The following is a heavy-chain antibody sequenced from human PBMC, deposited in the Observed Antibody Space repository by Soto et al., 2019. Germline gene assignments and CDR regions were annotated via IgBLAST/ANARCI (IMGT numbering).Heavy chain of an antibody. D-gene: IGHD5-12*01. CDR2: INHSGST. J-gene: IGHJ2*01. CDR1: GGSFSGYY. Sequence: QVQLQQWGAGLLKPSETLSLTCAVYGGSFSGYYWSWIRQPPGKGLEWIGEINHSGSTNYNPSLKSRVTISVDTSKTQFTLKLSSVTAADTAVYYCARGRRWLQLSPGGYFDLWGRGTLVTVSS. V-gene: IGHV4-34*01. CDR3: ARGRRWLQLSPGGYFDL.